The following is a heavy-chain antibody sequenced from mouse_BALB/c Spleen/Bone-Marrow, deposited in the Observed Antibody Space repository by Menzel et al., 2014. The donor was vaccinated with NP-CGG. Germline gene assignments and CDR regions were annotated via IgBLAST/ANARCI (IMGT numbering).Heavy chain of an antibody. CDR1: GFSLTSYG. Sequence: VQLQQSGPGLVQPSQSLSITCTVSGFSLTSYGVHWVRQSPGKGLEWLGVIWSGGTTDYNAPFISRLSISKDNSKGXVFFKMNSLQANDTAIYYCARNPIRRNAMDYWGQGTSVTVSS. J-gene: IGHJ4*01. CDR3: ARNPIRRNAMDY. CDR2: IWSGGTT. D-gene: IGHD2-12*01. V-gene: IGHV2-2*02.